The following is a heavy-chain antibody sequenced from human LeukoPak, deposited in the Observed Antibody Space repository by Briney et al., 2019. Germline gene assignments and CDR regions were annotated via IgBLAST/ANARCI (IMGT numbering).Heavy chain of an antibody. J-gene: IGHJ6*02. D-gene: IGHD6-13*01. CDR3: AKATAGNVYYGMDV. V-gene: IGHV3-23*01. Sequence: PGGSLRLSCAASGFTFSIYVMTWVRQAPGKGLDWVSDISGSGDNTYYADSVKGRFTISRDNSKNTLYLQMNSLRAEDTAVYYCAKATAGNVYYGMDVWGQGTTVTVSS. CDR1: GFTFSIYV. CDR2: ISGSGDNT.